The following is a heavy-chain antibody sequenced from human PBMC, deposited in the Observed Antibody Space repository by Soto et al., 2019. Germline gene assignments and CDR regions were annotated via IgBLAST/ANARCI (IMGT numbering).Heavy chain of an antibody. CDR2: IIPIFGTA. D-gene: IGHD3-22*01. J-gene: IGHJ5*02. CDR3: ARETYYYASSGYSGSGWFDP. Sequence: QVQLVQSGAEVKKPGSSVKVSCKASGGTFSSYAISWVRQAPGQGLEWMGGIIPIFGTANYAQKFQGRVTSTADEATSTAYMELSSLRSEDTAVYYCARETYYYASSGYSGSGWFDPLGQGTLVTVSS. V-gene: IGHV1-69*01. CDR1: GGTFSSYA.